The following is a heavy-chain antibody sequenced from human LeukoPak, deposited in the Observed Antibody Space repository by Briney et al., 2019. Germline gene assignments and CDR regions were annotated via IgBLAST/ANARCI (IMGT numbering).Heavy chain of an antibody. D-gene: IGHD3-3*01. J-gene: IGHJ4*02. V-gene: IGHV3-30*18. CDR1: GFSISSYG. CDR2: ISYDGSNK. CDR3: AKDGDPVHY. Sequence: PGGSLRLSCAASGFSISSYGMHWVRQAPGKGLEWVAVISYDGSNKYYADPVKGRFTISRDNSKNTLYLQMNSLRAEDTAVYYCAKDGDPVHYWGQGTLVTVSS.